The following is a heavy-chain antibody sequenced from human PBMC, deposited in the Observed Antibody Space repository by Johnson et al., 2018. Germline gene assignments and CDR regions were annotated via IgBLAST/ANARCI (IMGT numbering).Heavy chain of an antibody. D-gene: IGHD6-25*01. CDR3: AKGLGLAAVGADAFYI. V-gene: IGHV3-23*04. CDR2: IRGSGGGT. CDR1: GFTFSNYA. J-gene: IGHJ3*02. Sequence: VQLVESGGGLVQPGGSLRLSCAASGFTFSNYAMSWVRQAPGKGLEWVSTIRGSGGGTYYADSVKGRFTISKDNSKNMLYLQMNSLRVEDTALYYCAKGLGLAAVGADAFYIWGQGTKVTASS.